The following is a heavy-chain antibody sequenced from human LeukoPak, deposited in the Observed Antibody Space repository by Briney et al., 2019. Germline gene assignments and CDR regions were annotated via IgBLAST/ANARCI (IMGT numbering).Heavy chain of an antibody. CDR3: ARASMDSSSPVDY. Sequence: TSETLSLTCAVYGGSFNDYYWSWIRQPPGKGLEWIGEINHSGSTNYNPSLKSRVTISVDRSKNQFSLKLSSVTAADTAVYYCARASMDSSSPVDYWGQGTLVTVSS. J-gene: IGHJ4*02. V-gene: IGHV4-34*01. CDR2: INHSGST. D-gene: IGHD6-6*01. CDR1: GGSFNDYY.